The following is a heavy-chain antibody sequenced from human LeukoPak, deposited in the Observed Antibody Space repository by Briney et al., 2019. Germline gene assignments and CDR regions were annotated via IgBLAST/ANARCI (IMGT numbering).Heavy chain of an antibody. J-gene: IGHJ4*02. V-gene: IGHV1-3*01. Sequence: ASVKVSCKASGYTFTSYAMHWVRQAPGQRLEWMGWINAGNGNTKYSQKFQGRVTITRDTSASTAYMELSSLRSEDTAVYYCARKKRGMYCGGDCYNALGYWGQGTLVTVSS. CDR3: ARKKRGMYCGGDCYNALGY. CDR1: GYTFTSYA. D-gene: IGHD2-21*02. CDR2: INAGNGNT.